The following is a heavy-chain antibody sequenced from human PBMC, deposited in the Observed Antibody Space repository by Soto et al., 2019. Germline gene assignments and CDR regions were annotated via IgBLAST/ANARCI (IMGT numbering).Heavy chain of an antibody. CDR3: VRVRNNADNRLDV. CDR2: IWYGGTT. Sequence: QEVLVESGGGVVRPGNSLRLSCVTSGIIFEAHAFHWVRQAPGKGLKWVALIWYGGTTYYEDSVQGRFSISRDNSRKTVFLQMNHLRPDASGVYYCVRVRNNADNRLDVWGQGTTVSVSS. CDR1: GIIFEAHA. J-gene: IGHJ6*02. V-gene: IGHV3-33*01. D-gene: IGHD1-1*01.